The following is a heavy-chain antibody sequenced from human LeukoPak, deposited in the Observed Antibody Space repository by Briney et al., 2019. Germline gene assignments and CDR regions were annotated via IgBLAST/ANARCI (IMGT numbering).Heavy chain of an antibody. Sequence: GGSLRLSCAASGFTFSSYAMSWVRQAPGKGLEWVSAISGSGGSTYYADSVKGRFTISRDNSKNTLYLQMNSLRAEDTAVYYCAKALDPLDYVRRNSFWYFDLWGRGTLVTVSS. CDR1: GFTFSSYA. D-gene: IGHD4-17*01. V-gene: IGHV3-23*01. J-gene: IGHJ2*01. CDR3: AKALDPLDYVRRNSFWYFDL. CDR2: ISGSGGST.